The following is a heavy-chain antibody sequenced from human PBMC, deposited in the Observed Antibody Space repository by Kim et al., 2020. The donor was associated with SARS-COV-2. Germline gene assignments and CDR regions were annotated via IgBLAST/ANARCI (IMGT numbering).Heavy chain of an antibody. D-gene: IGHD3-16*01. CDR1: GFTFSSYE. Sequence: GGSLRLSCAASGFTFSSYEMNWVRQAPGKGLEWVSYISSSGSTIYYADSVKGRFTISRDNAKNSLYLQMNSLRAEDTAVYYCARGDYYWGVDAFDIWGQGTMVTVSS. V-gene: IGHV3-48*03. CDR3: ARGDYYWGVDAFDI. J-gene: IGHJ3*02. CDR2: ISSSGSTI.